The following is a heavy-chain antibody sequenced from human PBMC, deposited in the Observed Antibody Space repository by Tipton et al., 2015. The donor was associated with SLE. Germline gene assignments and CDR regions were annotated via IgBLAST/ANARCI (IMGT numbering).Heavy chain of an antibody. CDR3: ARDDPDGESRGIPGDY. CDR1: GGSISSHY. V-gene: IGHV4-59*11. Sequence: TLSLTCTVSGGSISSHYLSWIRQPPGKALEWIGYIYYSGSTYYNPSLKSRVTISVDTSKNQFSLKLSSVTAADTAMYYCARDDPDGESRGIPGDYWGQGTLVTVSS. J-gene: IGHJ4*02. D-gene: IGHD4-17*01. CDR2: IYYSGST.